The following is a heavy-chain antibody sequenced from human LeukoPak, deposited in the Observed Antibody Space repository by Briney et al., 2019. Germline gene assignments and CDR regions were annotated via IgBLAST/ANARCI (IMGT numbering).Heavy chain of an antibody. CDR1: GGSITSYY. CDR3: ASRRDGDFPED. V-gene: IGHV4-59*01. D-gene: IGHD4-17*01. Sequence: SETLSLTCTVSGGSITSYYWSWIRQPPGKGLEWIGYIYNSGSSGSTNYNPSLRSRVTLSVDTSKNQFSLKVNSVTAADTAVYYCASRRDGDFPEDWGQGTLVTVSS. CDR2: IYNSGSSGST. J-gene: IGHJ4*02.